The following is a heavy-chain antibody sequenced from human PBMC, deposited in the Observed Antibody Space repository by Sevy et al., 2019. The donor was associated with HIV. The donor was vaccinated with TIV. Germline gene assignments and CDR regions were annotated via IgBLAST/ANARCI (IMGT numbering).Heavy chain of an antibody. J-gene: IGHJ4*02. CDR1: GFTFSSYV. D-gene: IGHD3-22*01. Sequence: GGSLRLSCAASGFTFSSYVMSWVRQAPGKGLEWVSAISGSGGSTYYADSVKGRFTISRDNSKNTLYLQMNSLRAEDTAVYYCWAYYYDSSGYYEGDYFDYWGQGTLVTVSS. CDR3: WAYYYDSSGYYEGDYFDY. V-gene: IGHV3-23*01. CDR2: ISGSGGST.